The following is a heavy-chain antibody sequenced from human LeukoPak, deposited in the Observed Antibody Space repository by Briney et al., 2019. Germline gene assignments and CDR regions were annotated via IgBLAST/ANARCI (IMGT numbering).Heavy chain of an antibody. V-gene: IGHV3-23*01. Sequence: GGSLRLSCVASGFTLRSYVMNWVRQTPGKGLEWVSSISGSGDSTFYADSVKGRFTISRDNSKNTLYLQMNSLRAEDTAVYYCAKDRRSLLWFGELSHLDFDYWGQGTLVTVSS. CDR1: GFTLRSYV. D-gene: IGHD3-10*01. J-gene: IGHJ4*02. CDR2: ISGSGDST. CDR3: AKDRRSLLWFGELSHLDFDY.